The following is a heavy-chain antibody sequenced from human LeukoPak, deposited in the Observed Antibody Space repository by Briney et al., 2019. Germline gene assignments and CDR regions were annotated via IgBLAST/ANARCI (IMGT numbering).Heavy chain of an antibody. CDR2: IYYSGTT. CDR1: GYSISSDY. Sequence: SETLSLTCTVSGYSISSDYWSWIRQPPGKGLEWIGYIYYSGTTYYNPSLKSRVTISVDTSKNQFSLKLSSVTAADTAVYYCARVYSYYYYMDVWGKGTTVTISS. J-gene: IGHJ6*03. D-gene: IGHD4-11*01. CDR3: ARVYSYYYYMDV. V-gene: IGHV4-59*01.